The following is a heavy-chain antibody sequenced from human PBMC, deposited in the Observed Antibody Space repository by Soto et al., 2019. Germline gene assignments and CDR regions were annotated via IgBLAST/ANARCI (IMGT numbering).Heavy chain of an antibody. CDR1: GGSISSYY. Sequence: SETLSLTCTVSGGSISSYYWSWIRQPPGKGLEWIGYIYYSGSTNYNPSLKSRVTISVDTSKNQFSLKLSSVTAADTAVYYCAREEGIMPAAMDVRGQGTTVTVSS. CDR3: AREEGIMPAAMDV. J-gene: IGHJ6*01. D-gene: IGHD2-2*01. V-gene: IGHV4-59*01. CDR2: IYYSGST.